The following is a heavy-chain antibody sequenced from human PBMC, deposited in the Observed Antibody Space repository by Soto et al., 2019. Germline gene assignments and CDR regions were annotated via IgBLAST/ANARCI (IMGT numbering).Heavy chain of an antibody. CDR2: ISAYNGNT. CDR1: GYTFTSYG. CDR3: ARRGDYYGSVYYGMDV. J-gene: IGHJ6*02. D-gene: IGHD3-10*01. Sequence: APVPVSSKASGYTFTSYGISWLRQPPGKGLEWMGWISAYNGNTNYAQKLQGRVSMTTDTSTSTAYMELRSLRSDDTAVYYCARRGDYYGSVYYGMDVWGQGTTVTVSS. V-gene: IGHV1-18*04.